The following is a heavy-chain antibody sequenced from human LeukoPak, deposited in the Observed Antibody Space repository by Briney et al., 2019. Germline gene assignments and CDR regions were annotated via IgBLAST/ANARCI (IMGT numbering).Heavy chain of an antibody. Sequence: PSETLSLICTVSGGSISTYYWSWIRQPPGKGLEWIGYIYYTGSTSYNPSLKSRVTISVDTSKNQFSLKLSSVTAADTAVYYCARSKPRRGGFDYWGQGTLVTVSS. J-gene: IGHJ4*02. V-gene: IGHV4-59*12. CDR1: GGSISTYY. CDR2: IYYTGST. CDR3: ARSKPRRGGFDY.